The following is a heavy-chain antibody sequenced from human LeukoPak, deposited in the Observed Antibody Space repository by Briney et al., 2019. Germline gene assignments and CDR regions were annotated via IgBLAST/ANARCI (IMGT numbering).Heavy chain of an antibody. Sequence: PGGNLRLSCAASGFTFSNYGMSWVRQAPGKGLEWVSAIGGSGDSTYYADSVKGRFTSSRDNSKNTLYLQMNSLRAEDTAVYYCARDFYDTSGYYDYWGQGTLVTVSS. J-gene: IGHJ4*02. CDR1: GFTFSNYG. CDR3: ARDFYDTSGYYDY. CDR2: IGGSGDST. V-gene: IGHV3-23*01. D-gene: IGHD3-22*01.